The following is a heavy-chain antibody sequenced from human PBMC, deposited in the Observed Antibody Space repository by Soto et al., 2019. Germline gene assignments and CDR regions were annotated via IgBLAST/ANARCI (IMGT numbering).Heavy chain of an antibody. J-gene: IGHJ5*02. CDR2: INPNSGGT. CDR1: GYTFTGYY. V-gene: IGHV1-2*04. D-gene: IGHD6-13*01. Sequence: ASVKVSCKASGYTFTGYYMHWVRQAPGQGLEWMGWINPNSGGTNYAQKFQGWVTMTRESSISTAYMELSRLRSDETAVYYCARAQDSSSWYGDDERWFDPWGQGTLVTVSS. CDR3: ARAQDSSSWYGDDERWFDP.